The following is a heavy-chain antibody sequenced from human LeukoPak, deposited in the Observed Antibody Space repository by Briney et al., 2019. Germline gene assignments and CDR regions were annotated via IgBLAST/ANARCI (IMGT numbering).Heavy chain of an antibody. CDR2: INHSGST. V-gene: IGHV4-34*01. D-gene: IGHD6-13*01. CDR1: GGSFSGYY. CDR3: ARGYSTLDY. Sequence: SGTLSLTCAVYGGSFSGYYWSWIRQPPGKGLEWIGEINHSGSTNYNPSLKSRVTISVDTSKNQFSLKLSSVTAADTAVYYCARGYSTLDYWGQGTLVTVSS. J-gene: IGHJ4*02.